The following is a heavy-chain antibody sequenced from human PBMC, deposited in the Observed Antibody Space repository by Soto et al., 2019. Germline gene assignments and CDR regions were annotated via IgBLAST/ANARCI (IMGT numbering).Heavy chain of an antibody. CDR3: ATSYCSAGSCYYGLDV. D-gene: IGHD2-15*01. CDR2: INPRSGST. CDR1: GKPFTSYY. J-gene: IGHJ6*02. V-gene: IGHV1-46*01. Sequence: ASVKVSCKASGKPFTSYYVHWVRQAPGQGLEWMGIINPRSGSTDYAQKFQGRVTMTRDTSTSTLNMDLSSLRSEDSAVYYCATSYCSAGSCYYGLDVWSQGTTVTVSS.